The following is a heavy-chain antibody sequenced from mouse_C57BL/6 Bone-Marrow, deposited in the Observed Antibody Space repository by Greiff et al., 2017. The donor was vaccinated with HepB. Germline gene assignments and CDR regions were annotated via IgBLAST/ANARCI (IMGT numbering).Heavy chain of an antibody. Sequence: EVKVVESGEGLVKPGGSLKLSCAASGFTFSSYAMSWVRQTPEKRLEWVAYISSGGDYIYYADTLKGRFTISRDNARNTLYLQMSSLKSEDTAMYYCTKTAQALYAMDYWGQGTSVTVSS. J-gene: IGHJ4*01. CDR3: TKTAQALYAMDY. D-gene: IGHD3-2*02. CDR2: ISSGGDYI. V-gene: IGHV5-9-1*02. CDR1: GFTFSSYA.